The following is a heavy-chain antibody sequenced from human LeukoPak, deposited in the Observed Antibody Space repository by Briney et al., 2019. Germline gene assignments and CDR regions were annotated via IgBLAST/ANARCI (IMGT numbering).Heavy chain of an antibody. CDR1: GFTFSSYS. V-gene: IGHV3-48*04. Sequence: GGTLRLYCAASGFTFSSYSMNWVRQAPGKGLEWVSYISSSGSPIYYAESVKGRFTFSRDNARNSMYLQMNNLRAEDTAVYYCVRRDVFDTSGYFYYWGQGTQVTVSS. CDR3: VRRDVFDTSGYFYY. CDR2: ISSSGSPI. J-gene: IGHJ4*02. D-gene: IGHD3-3*01.